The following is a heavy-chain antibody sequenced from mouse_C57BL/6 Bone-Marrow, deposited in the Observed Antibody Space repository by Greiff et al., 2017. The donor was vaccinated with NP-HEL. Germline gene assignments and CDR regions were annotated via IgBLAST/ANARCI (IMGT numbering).Heavy chain of an antibody. CDR3: ARSGLYYFDY. Sequence: QVQLKESGAELVRPGTSVKVSCKASGYAFTNYLIEWVKQRPGQGLEWIGVINPGSGGTNYNEKFKGKATLTADKSSSTAYMQLSSLTSEDSAVYFCARSGLYYFDYWGKGTTLTVSS. V-gene: IGHV1-54*01. CDR1: GYAFTNYL. CDR2: INPGSGGT. D-gene: IGHD4-1*01. J-gene: IGHJ2*01.